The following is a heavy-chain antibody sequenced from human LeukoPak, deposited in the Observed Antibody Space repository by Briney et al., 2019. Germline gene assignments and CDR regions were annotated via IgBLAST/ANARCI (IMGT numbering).Heavy chain of an antibody. V-gene: IGHV4-61*01. CDR2: IYYSGST. D-gene: IGHD3-3*01. Sequence: PSETLSLTCTVSGGSISSSTYYWGWIRQPPGKGLEWIGYIYYSGSTNYNPSLKSRVTISVDTSKNQFSLKLSSVTAADTAVYYCAREKIFGVVNRYFDYWGQGTLVTVSS. CDR1: GGSISSSTYY. CDR3: AREKIFGVVNRYFDY. J-gene: IGHJ4*02.